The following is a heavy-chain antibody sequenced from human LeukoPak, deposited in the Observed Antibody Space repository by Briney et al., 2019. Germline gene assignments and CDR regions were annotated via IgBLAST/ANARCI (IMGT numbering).Heavy chain of an antibody. D-gene: IGHD2-15*01. V-gene: IGHV4-39*07. CDR3: ARDRSRWDLLHFDY. J-gene: IGHJ4*02. CDR2: IYYDGST. Sequence: ADTLSLTCTVSGCSISSRSYHWGGIRQPPGKGLEGIGDIYYDGSTYYNPSLKRRATMSVDTSKNQFSLKMSSVTAADTGIYYCARDRSRWDLLHFDYWGQGALVTVYS. CDR1: GCSISSRSYH.